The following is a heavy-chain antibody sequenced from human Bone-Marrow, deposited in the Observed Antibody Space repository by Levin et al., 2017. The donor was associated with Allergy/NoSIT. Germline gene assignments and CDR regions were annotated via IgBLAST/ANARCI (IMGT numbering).Heavy chain of an antibody. D-gene: IGHD5-18*01. J-gene: IGHJ4*02. V-gene: IGHV3-23*01. Sequence: GESLKISCAASGFTFSNNGMSWVRQAPGKGLEWVSSISATGGSIYYAGSVKGRFTTSRDNSNNRLFLQMNSLRVDDTAVYYCAKDRGFSYGYGFDDWGQGTPVTVSA. CDR3: AKDRGFSYGYGFDD. CDR2: ISATGGSI. CDR1: GFTFSNNG.